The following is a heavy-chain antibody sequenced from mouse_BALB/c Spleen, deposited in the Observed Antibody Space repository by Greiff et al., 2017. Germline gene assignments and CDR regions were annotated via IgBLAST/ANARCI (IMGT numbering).Heavy chain of an antibody. CDR2: ISSGGST. Sequence: DVKLVESGGGLVKPGGSLKLSCAASGFTFSSYAMSWVRQTPEKRLEWVASISSGGSTYYPDSVKGRFTISRDNARNILYLQMSSLRSEDTAMYYCARGNGNYGGFAYWGQGTLVTVSA. CDR1: GFTFSSYA. J-gene: IGHJ3*01. D-gene: IGHD2-1*01. V-gene: IGHV5-6-5*01. CDR3: ARGNGNYGGFAY.